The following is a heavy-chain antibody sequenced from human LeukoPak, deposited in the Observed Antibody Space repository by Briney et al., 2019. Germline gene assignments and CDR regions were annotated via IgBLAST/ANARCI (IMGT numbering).Heavy chain of an antibody. CDR3: ARGLKVGWLRFRPLLGGCDY. J-gene: IGHJ4*02. V-gene: IGHV1-46*01. CDR1: GYTFTSYY. Sequence: ASVKVSCKASGYTFTSYYMHWVRQAPGQGLEWMGIINPSGGSTSYAQKFQGRVTMTRDTSISTAYMELSSLRSEDTAVYYCARGLKVGWLRFRPLLGGCDYWGQGTLVTVSS. CDR2: INPSGGST. D-gene: IGHD5-12*01.